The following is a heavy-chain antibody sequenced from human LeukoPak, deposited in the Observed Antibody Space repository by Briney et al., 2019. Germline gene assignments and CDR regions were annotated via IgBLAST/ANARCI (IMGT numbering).Heavy chain of an antibody. D-gene: IGHD3-10*01. CDR2: ISSSGSTI. CDR1: GFTSSSYE. V-gene: IGHV3-48*03. CDR3: ARAEWYYYGSGSCYNALDY. Sequence: GSLRLSCAASGFTSSSYEMNCVRQAPGKGLEWVSYISSSGSTIYYADSVKGRFTISRDNAKNSLYLQMNSLRAEDTAVYYCARAEWYYYGSGSCYNALDYWGQGTLVTVSS. J-gene: IGHJ4*02.